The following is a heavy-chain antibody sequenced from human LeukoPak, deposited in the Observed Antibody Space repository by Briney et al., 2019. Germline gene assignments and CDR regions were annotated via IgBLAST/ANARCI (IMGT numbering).Heavy chain of an antibody. Sequence: GESLRLSCAASGVTLSSYAMNWVRQAPGKGLEWVSAICGSGAYTYYADSVKCRFTISRDNSKTTVYLQMNSLRAEDTAVYYCAKDVLGYNSPIDYWGQGTLVTVSS. D-gene: IGHD1-20*01. CDR2: ICGSGAYT. V-gene: IGHV3-23*01. CDR1: GVTLSSYA. CDR3: AKDVLGYNSPIDY. J-gene: IGHJ4*02.